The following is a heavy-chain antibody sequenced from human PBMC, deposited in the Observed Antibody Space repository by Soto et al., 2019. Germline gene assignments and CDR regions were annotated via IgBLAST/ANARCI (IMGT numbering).Heavy chain of an antibody. V-gene: IGHV1-8*01. Sequence: ASVKVSCKASGYSFTNNDVSWVRQATGQGLEWMGWMNPGSGDTGYAQKFQGRVTMTRDISIATAYMELSGLRSDDTAIYYCARMATFGSLNWFDPWGQGTLVTVSS. J-gene: IGHJ5*02. CDR3: ARMATFGSLNWFDP. CDR1: GYSFTNND. CDR2: MNPGSGDT. D-gene: IGHD3-16*01.